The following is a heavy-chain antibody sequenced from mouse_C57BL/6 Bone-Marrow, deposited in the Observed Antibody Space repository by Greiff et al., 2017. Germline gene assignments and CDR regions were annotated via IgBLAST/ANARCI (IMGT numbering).Heavy chain of an antibody. V-gene: IGHV1-18*01. J-gene: IGHJ1*03. CDR3: ARGGEDYNGGYFDV. CDR2: INPNNGGT. Sequence: EVQLQQSGPELVKPGASVKIPCKASGYTFTDYNMDWVKQSHGKSLEWIGDINPNNGGTIYNQKFKGKATLTVDKSSSTAYMELRRLTSEDTAVYYWARGGEDYNGGYFDVWGTGTTVTVSS. D-gene: IGHD1-2*01. CDR1: GYTFTDYN.